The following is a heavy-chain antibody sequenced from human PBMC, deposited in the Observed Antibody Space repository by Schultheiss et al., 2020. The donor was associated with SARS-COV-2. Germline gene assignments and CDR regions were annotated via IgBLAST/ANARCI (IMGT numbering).Heavy chain of an antibody. CDR1: GYTFTSYY. D-gene: IGHD1-26*01. J-gene: IGHJ3*02. V-gene: IGHV1-46*01. Sequence: ASVKVSCKASGYTFTSYYMHWVRQAPGQGLEWMGGIIPIFGTANYAQKFQERVTITRDMSTSTAYMELSSLRSEDTAVYYCARDGRVGATGAPDAFDIWGQGTMVTVSS. CDR2: IIPIFGTA. CDR3: ARDGRVGATGAPDAFDI.